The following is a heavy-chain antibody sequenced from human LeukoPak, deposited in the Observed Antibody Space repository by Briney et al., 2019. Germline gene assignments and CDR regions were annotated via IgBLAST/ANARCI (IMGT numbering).Heavy chain of an antibody. J-gene: IGHJ4*02. V-gene: IGHV4-39*01. CDR2: VSYYGGP. CDR1: GGSYSSSPYS. D-gene: IGHD6-13*01. CDR3: ARHNTLAIDY. Sequence: PSETLSLTCNVSGGSYSSSPYSWAPIRQPPGKGLVSIGNVSYYGGPNYNPSLKSRVAMSVDTSENQVSLSLTCVAAAATAFYSWARHNTLAIDYWGQGTLVTVSS.